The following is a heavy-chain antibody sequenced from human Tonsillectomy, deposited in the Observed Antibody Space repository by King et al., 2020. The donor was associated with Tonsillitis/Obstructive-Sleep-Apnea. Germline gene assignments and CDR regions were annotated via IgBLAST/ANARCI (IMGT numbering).Heavy chain of an antibody. V-gene: IGHV3-30*18. CDR1: GVSISTYA. J-gene: IGHJ5*02. D-gene: IGHD3-3*01. CDR2: ISYDGSNK. Sequence: VHLVESGGGVVQPGRSLRLSCAGSGVSISTYAMHWVRQAPGKGLEWVALISYDGSNKYYADSVKGRFTISRDNSKNTLYLQMNSPRTEDTAVYYCAKVRLRFLEWEANWFDPWGQGTLVTVSS. CDR3: AKVRLRFLEWEANWFDP.